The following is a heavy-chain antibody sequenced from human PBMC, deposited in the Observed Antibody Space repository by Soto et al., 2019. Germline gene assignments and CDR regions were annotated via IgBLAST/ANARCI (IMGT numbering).Heavy chain of an antibody. J-gene: IGHJ4*02. CDR3: ARHRVPSVYDPIPGCFDS. Sequence: PWETLSRNCPVSGVALSSSSSYWGWIRQPTGKGLEWIGSMSYSGSTYHNPSLKSRVTLSVDTSQSRFSLKLTSVTAADTAVYYCARHRVPSVYDPIPGCFDSWGQGILVTVSS. V-gene: IGHV4-39*01. CDR2: MSYSGST. CDR1: GVALSSSSSY. D-gene: IGHD5-12*01.